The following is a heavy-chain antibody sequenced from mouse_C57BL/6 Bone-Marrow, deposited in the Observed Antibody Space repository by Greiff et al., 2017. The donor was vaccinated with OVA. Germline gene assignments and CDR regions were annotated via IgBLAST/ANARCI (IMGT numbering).Heavy chain of an antibody. V-gene: IGHV5-4*03. CDR1: GFTFSSYS. CDR2: ISDGGSYT. Sequence: DVKLVESGGGLVKPGGSLKLSCAASGFTFSSYSMSWVRQTPEKRLEWVATISDGGSYTYYPDNVKGRFTISRDNAKNNLYLQMSHLKSEDTAMYYCARVGGTVFAYWGQGTLVTVSA. D-gene: IGHD1-1*02. CDR3: ARVGGTVFAY. J-gene: IGHJ3*01.